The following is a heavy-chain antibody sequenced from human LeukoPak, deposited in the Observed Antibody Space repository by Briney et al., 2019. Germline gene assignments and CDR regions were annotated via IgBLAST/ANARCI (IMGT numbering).Heavy chain of an antibody. Sequence: HSGGSLRLSCAPFGFTFSSYAMHWFRQAPGKGLGWVAVISYDGSNKYYADSVKGRFTISRDNSKNTLYLQMNSLRAEDTAVYYCARDGAGGLRYFDWFPREYGMDVWGQGTTVTVSS. D-gene: IGHD3-9*01. J-gene: IGHJ6*02. CDR1: GFTFSSYA. V-gene: IGHV3-30*04. CDR3: ARDGAGGLRYFDWFPREYGMDV. CDR2: ISYDGSNK.